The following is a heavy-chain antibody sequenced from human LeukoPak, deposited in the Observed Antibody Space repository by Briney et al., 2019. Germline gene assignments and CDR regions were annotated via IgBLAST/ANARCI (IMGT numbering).Heavy chain of an antibody. V-gene: IGHV1-18*01. J-gene: IGHJ4*02. Sequence: ASVKVSCKASGYTFTSYGISWVRQAPGQGLEWMGWISAYNGNTNYAQKLQGRVTMTTDTSTSTAYMKLRSLRSDDTAVYYCARSGPFWSGFRQMDYWGQGTLVTVSS. CDR3: ARSGPFWSGFRQMDY. CDR2: ISAYNGNT. CDR1: GYTFTSYG. D-gene: IGHD3-3*01.